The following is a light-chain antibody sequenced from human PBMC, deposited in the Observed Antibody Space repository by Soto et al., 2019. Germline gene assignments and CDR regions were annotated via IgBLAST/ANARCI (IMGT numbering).Light chain of an antibody. Sequence: DIQMTQSPSSLSASVGDRVTITCRASQSISNYLNWYQQKPGTAPKLLIYTASSLQSGVPSRFSGSGSGKKFTLTNSNPQTEGFATYYWQKRHSYPLTFGRGNKVEIK. CDR2: TAS. CDR3: QKRHSYPLT. CDR1: QSISNY. V-gene: IGKV1-39*01. J-gene: IGKJ4*01.